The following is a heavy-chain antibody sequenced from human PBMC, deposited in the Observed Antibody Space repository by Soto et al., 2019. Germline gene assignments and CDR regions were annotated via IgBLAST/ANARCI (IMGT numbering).Heavy chain of an antibody. D-gene: IGHD3-9*01. J-gene: IGHJ4*02. V-gene: IGHV3-33*01. Sequence: QVQLVESGGGVVQPGRSLRLSCGASGFTFSSDGMHWVRQAPGKGLEWVAVIWYDGSNKYYAESVKGRFTTPRDNSKNRLYLQMNSLRAEDTAVYYCARDYDILTGYPYFDYWGQGALVTVCS. CDR3: ARDYDILTGYPYFDY. CDR2: IWYDGSNK. CDR1: GFTFSSDG.